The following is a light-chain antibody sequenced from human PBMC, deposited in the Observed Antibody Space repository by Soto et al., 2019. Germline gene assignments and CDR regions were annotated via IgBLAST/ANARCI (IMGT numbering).Light chain of an antibody. V-gene: IGKV1-39*01. CDR3: QQSYSTPSWT. Sequence: DIHMTQSPSSLSASVGYRFTITCRASQSISSYLNWYQQKPVKAPKLLXYAASSLQSGVPSRFSGSGSGTDFTLTISSLQHEDFATYYCQQSYSTPSWTFGQGTKVDIK. CDR2: AAS. J-gene: IGKJ1*01. CDR1: QSISSY.